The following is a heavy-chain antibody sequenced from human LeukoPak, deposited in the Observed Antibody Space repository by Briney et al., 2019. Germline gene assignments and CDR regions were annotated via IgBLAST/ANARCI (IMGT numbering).Heavy chain of an antibody. CDR1: GFTFSSYA. CDR3: AKDDSEDYDSSGYYPGPYFDY. V-gene: IGHV3-23*01. D-gene: IGHD3-22*01. CDR2: ISGSGGST. Sequence: GSLRLSCAASGFTFSSYAMSWVSQAPGKGLEWVSAISGSGGSTYYADSVKGRFTISRDNSKNTLYLQMNSLRAEDTAVYYCAKDDSEDYDSSGYYPGPYFDYWGQGTLVTVSS. J-gene: IGHJ4*02.